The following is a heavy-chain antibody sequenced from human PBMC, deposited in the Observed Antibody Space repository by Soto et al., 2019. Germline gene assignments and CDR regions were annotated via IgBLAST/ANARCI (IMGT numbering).Heavy chain of an antibody. D-gene: IGHD6-19*01. CDR1: RVAFSKFI. J-gene: IGHJ6*02. V-gene: IGHV1-69*01. Sequence: QAQLEQSGGEVKKPGSSVKVSCKASRVAFSKFIVTWVRQAPGLGLEWVGGIIPLFGTANYAQKFQGRVTNTAEESTSTTYMEVNNLRSEDTAVYYCAKVRYSSPMGYYYGMAVWGQGTTVTVSS. CDR3: AKVRYSSPMGYYYGMAV. CDR2: IIPLFGTA.